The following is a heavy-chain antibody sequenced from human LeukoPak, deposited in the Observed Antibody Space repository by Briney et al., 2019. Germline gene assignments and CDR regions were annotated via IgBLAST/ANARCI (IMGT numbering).Heavy chain of an antibody. CDR1: GYTFTSYY. D-gene: IGHD2-15*01. J-gene: IGHJ4*02. CDR3: ARDWCSGGSCYSYYY. Sequence: ASVKVSCKASGYTFTSYYMHWVRQAPGHGLEWMGIINPSGGSTSYAQKSQGRVTMTRDTSTSTVYMELSSLRSEDTAVYYCARDWCSGGSCYSYYYWGQGTLVTVSS. CDR2: INPSGGST. V-gene: IGHV1-46*01.